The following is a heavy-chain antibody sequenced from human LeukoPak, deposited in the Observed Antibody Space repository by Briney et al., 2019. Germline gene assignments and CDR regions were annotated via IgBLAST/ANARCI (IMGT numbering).Heavy chain of an antibody. CDR3: ARTGGGHSGFKY. V-gene: IGHV4-39*01. CDR1: GGXISSSSYY. D-gene: IGHD4-23*01. J-gene: IGHJ4*02. CDR2: FYYSGST. Sequence: SETLSLTCTVSGGXISSSSYYWGWIRQPPGRGLQWIGSFYYSGSTYYSPSLKSRVTISVDTSKNQISLRLSSVTAADTAVHYCARTGGGHSGFKYWGQGTLVTVSS.